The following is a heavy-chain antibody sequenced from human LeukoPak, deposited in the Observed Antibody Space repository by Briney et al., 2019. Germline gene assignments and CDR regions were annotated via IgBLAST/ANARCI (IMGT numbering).Heavy chain of an antibody. J-gene: IGHJ4*02. Sequence: SETLSLTCTVSGGSISSSSYYWGWIRQPPGKGLEWIGSIYYSGSTYYNPSLKSRVTISVDTSKNQFSLKLSSVTAADTAVYYCARGSRGDSRRWYYFDYWGQGTLVTVSS. CDR1: GGSISSSSYY. D-gene: IGHD4-23*01. CDR2: IYYSGST. V-gene: IGHV4-39*01. CDR3: ARGSRGDSRRWYYFDY.